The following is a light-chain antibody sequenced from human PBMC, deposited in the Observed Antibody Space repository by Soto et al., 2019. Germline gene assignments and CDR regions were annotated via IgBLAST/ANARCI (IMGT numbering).Light chain of an antibody. V-gene: IGLV2-14*01. CDR3: FSYTANDNWV. CDR2: GVT. Sequence: QSALTQPASLSGSPGQSITISCTGTVSDIGGYYYVSWYQHHPGKAPQLIIYGVTNRPSGVSSRFSGSKSGNTASLTISGLQAEDEADYFCFSYTANDNWVFGGGTKLTVL. J-gene: IGLJ3*02. CDR1: VSDIGGYYY.